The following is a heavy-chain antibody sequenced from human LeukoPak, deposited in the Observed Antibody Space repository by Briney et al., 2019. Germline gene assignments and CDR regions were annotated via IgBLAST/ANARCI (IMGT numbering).Heavy chain of an antibody. V-gene: IGHV4-34*01. CDR2: INQSGTT. CDR3: ASLRPYSDYRNAFDI. D-gene: IGHD4-17*01. Sequence: RPGGSLRLSCAASGFTFSSYAMSWVRQAPGKGLEWIGEINQSGTTNYNPSLKSRVTISLDTSKNQFSLKLNSVTAADTAVYYCASLRPYSDYRNAFDIWGQGTMVTVSS. J-gene: IGHJ3*02. CDR1: GFTFSSYA.